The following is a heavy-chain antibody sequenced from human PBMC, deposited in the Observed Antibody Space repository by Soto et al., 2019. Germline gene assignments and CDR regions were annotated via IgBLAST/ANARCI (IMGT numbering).Heavy chain of an antibody. D-gene: IGHD1-26*01. CDR3: ARGGSYDAFDI. J-gene: IGHJ3*02. V-gene: IGHV1-18*04. CDR2: ISANNGNT. Sequence: GASVKVSCKASGYSFTGYSMHWVRQAPGQGLEWMGWISANNGNTNYAQKLQGRVTMTIDTSTSTAYMELRSLRFDDTAVYYCARGGSYDAFDIWGQGTMVTVSS. CDR1: GYSFTGYS.